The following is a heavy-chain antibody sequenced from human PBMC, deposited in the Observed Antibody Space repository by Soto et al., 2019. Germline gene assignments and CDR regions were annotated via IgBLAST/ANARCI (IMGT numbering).Heavy chain of an antibody. V-gene: IGHV3-30*03. Sequence: QVHLVESGGGVVQPGRSLELSCAASGFTFNTYGMHWVRQSPGKGLAWVAAISYAGINKYYADSLKGRFTLSRDNPMKTLAVQMSSLRPEDTAVYYCSRSPQPTRVIHWYFDLWGRGIVVTVSS. CDR1: GFTFNTYG. CDR2: ISYAGINK. J-gene: IGHJ2*01. CDR3: SRSPQPTRVIHWYFDL. D-gene: IGHD1-26*01.